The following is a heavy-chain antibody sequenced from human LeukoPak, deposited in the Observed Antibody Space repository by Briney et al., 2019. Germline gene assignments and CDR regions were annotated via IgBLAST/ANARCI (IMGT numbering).Heavy chain of an antibody. J-gene: IGHJ4*02. CDR2: ISSSSRTI. D-gene: IGHD3-22*01. CDR3: ARDRDYYDSSGYYDDGPGY. CDR1: GFTFSSYS. V-gene: IGHV3-48*04. Sequence: PGGSLRLSCAASGFTFSSYSMNWVRQAPGKGLEWVLYISSSSRTIYYADSVKGRFTISRDNAKNSLYLQMNSLRAEDTAVYYCARDRDYYDSSGYYDDGPGYWGQGTLVTVSS.